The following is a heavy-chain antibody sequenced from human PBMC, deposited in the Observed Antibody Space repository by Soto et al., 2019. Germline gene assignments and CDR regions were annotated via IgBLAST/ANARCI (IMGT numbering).Heavy chain of an antibody. CDR2: IRQDGSEK. CDR1: GFTFSSCW. D-gene: IGHD1-26*01. V-gene: IGHV3-7*01. Sequence: EVQLVESGGGLVQPGGSLRVSCAVYGFTFSSCWMSWVRQAPGKGLEWVANIRQDGSEKYYVDSVKGRFTISRDNAKNSLFLQMNSLRAEDSPVYYCATSYPAYSSNPFDYWGQGTLVTVSS. J-gene: IGHJ4*02. CDR3: ATSYPAYSSNPFDY.